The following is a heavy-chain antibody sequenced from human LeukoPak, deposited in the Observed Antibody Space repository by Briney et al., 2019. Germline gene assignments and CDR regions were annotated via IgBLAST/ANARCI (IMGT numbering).Heavy chain of an antibody. CDR2: IKQDGSEK. D-gene: IGHD3-22*01. CDR1: GFTFSSYW. V-gene: IGHV3-7*01. Sequence: GGSLRLSCAASGFTFSSYWMSWVRQAPGKGLEWVANIKQDGSEKYYVDSVKGRFTISRDNAKNSLYLQMNSLRAEDTAVYYCASHDSSDAFDIWGQGTMVTVSS. J-gene: IGHJ3*02. CDR3: ASHDSSDAFDI.